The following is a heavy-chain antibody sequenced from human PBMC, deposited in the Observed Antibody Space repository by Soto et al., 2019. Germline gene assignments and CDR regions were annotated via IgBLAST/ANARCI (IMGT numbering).Heavy chain of an antibody. CDR2: IIPIFGTA. D-gene: IGHD5-12*01. CDR3: ARGNHRWLQLWYFDL. V-gene: IGHV1-69*12. J-gene: IGHJ2*01. CDR1: GGTFSSYT. Sequence: QVQLVQSGAEVKKPGSSVTVSSKASGGTFSSYTISWVRQAPGHGLEWMGGIIPIFGTANYAQKLQGRVTITADESTSTAYMELSSLRSEDTAVYYCARGNHRWLQLWYFDLWGRGTLVTVSS.